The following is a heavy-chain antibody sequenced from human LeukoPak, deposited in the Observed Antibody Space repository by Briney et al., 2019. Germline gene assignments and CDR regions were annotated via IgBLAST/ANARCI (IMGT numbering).Heavy chain of an antibody. Sequence: PGGSLRLSCAASGFTFSSYGMHWVRQAPGKGLEWVAVIWSDGSKQSYADSVKGRFTISRDNSEDTLYLQMNSLRAEDTAVYYCVRDPSGSGFAFDSWGQGALVTVSS. CDR1: GFTFSSYG. J-gene: IGHJ4*02. V-gene: IGHV3-33*01. CDR3: VRDPSGSGFAFDS. CDR2: IWSDGSKQ. D-gene: IGHD1-1*01.